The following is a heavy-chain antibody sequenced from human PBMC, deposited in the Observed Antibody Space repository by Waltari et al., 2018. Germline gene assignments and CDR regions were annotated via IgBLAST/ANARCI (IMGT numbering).Heavy chain of an antibody. V-gene: IGHV3-23*01. CDR3: ATPFYNWDDPLHS. Sequence: EVQLLESGWDVVQPGGSLRLSCAASGIPFRNHAINWVRRAPETGLEWVSAITVGDETYYADSVKGRFTISRDTSKDTVYLHMNGLRAEDTAVYYCATPFYNWDDPLHSWGPGTLVTVSS. J-gene: IGHJ4*02. D-gene: IGHD1-20*01. CDR2: ITVGDET. CDR1: GIPFRNHA.